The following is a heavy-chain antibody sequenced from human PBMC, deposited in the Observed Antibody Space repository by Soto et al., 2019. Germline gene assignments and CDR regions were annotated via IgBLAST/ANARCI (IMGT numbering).Heavy chain of an antibody. CDR2: ISTKDEK. CDR1: RFSLTNGRMG. Sequence: SGPPLANPPYPLTLPCTVSRFSLTNGRMGVSWIRQPPGKALEWLAHISTKDEKSYRITLMSRLTIPKDTSKSQVVLTVTNVDPADTATYYCAGTMQGGDYSSGYFDNWGQGAPVTVSS. CDR3: AGTMQGGDYSSGYFDN. V-gene: IGHV2-26*01. D-gene: IGHD3-22*01. J-gene: IGHJ4*02.